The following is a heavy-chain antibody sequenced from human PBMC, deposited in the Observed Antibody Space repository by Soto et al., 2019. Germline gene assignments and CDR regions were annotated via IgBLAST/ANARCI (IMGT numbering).Heavy chain of an antibody. CDR2: ISSSCTGI. Sequence: QVQLVESGGGLVKPGGSLRLSCAASGFTFRDYYMTWIRQAPGKGLEWVSYISSSCTGIYYADSVKGRFTISRDNAKNSLYLVMSSLRAEDTAVYYCAGAYSDAFDIWGQGTMVTVSS. V-gene: IGHV3-11*01. CDR1: GFTFRDYY. D-gene: IGHD2-15*01. J-gene: IGHJ3*02. CDR3: AGAYSDAFDI.